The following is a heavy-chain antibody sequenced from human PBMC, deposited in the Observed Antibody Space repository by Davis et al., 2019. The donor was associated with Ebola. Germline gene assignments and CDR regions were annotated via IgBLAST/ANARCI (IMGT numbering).Heavy chain of an antibody. CDR2: ISSSSSYI. V-gene: IGHV3-21*01. J-gene: IGHJ4*02. Sequence: GSLRLSCAASGFTFSSYSMNWVRQAPGKGLEWVSSISSSSSYIYYADSVKGRFTISRDNAKNSLYLQMNSLRAEDTAVYYCARDGGVATTRFDYWGQGTLVTVSS. CDR1: GFTFSSYS. D-gene: IGHD5-12*01. CDR3: ARDGGVATTRFDY.